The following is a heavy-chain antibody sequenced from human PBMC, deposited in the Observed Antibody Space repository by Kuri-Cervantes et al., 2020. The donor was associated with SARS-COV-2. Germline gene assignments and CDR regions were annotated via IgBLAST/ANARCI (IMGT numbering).Heavy chain of an antibody. CDR3: AKARTHVVVPAAMREGYFDY. D-gene: IGHD2-2*01. J-gene: IGHJ4*02. CDR1: GFTFSSYA. CDR2: ISYDGSNK. V-gene: IGHV3-30*04. Sequence: GGSLRLSCAASGFTFSSYAMHWVRQAPGKGLEWVAVISYDGSNKYYADSVKGRFTISRDNSKNTLYLQMNSLRAEDTAVYYCAKARTHVVVPAAMREGYFDYWGQGTLVTVSS.